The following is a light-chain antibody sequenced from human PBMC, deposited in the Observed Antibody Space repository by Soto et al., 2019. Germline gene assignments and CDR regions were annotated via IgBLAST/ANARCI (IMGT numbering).Light chain of an antibody. V-gene: IGKV4-1*01. J-gene: IGKJ1*01. CDR3: QQYYTIPWT. Sequence: DIVMTQSADSLAVSLGERATINCKSSQSVLYSSNNKNCLAWYQQKPGQPPKLLIYWASTRESGVPDRFSGSGSGTDFTLTISSLQAEDVAVYYCQQYYTIPWTFGQGTKVDIK. CDR2: WAS. CDR1: QSVLYSSNNKNC.